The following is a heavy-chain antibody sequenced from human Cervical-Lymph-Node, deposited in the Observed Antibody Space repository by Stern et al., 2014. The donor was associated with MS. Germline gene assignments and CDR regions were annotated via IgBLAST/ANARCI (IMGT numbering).Heavy chain of an antibody. Sequence: QVQLQQWGAGLLKPSETLSLTCAVYGGSFSGYYWSWIRQPPGKGLEWIGEINHSGSTNYNPSLKSRVTISVDTSKNQFSLKLSSVTAADTAVYYCASLPTYYYDSSGYYHTRLNDYWGQGTLVTVSS. CDR2: INHSGST. CDR1: GGSFSGYY. CDR3: ASLPTYYYDSSGYYHTRLNDY. D-gene: IGHD3-22*01. V-gene: IGHV4-34*01. J-gene: IGHJ4*02.